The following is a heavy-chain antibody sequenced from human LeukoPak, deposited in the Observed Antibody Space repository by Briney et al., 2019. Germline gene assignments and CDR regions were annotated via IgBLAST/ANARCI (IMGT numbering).Heavy chain of an antibody. CDR2: IYPGDSDT. Sequence: GESLKISCKGSGYSFTSYWIGWVRQMPGKGLEWMGIIYPGDSDTRYSPSFQGQVTISADKSISTAYLQWSSLKASDTAMYYCARQSALGYCSGGSCYSATPGSTPQYYYGMDVWGQGTTVTVSS. V-gene: IGHV5-51*01. CDR1: GYSFTSYW. D-gene: IGHD2-15*01. CDR3: ARQSALGYCSGGSCYSATPGSTPQYYYGMDV. J-gene: IGHJ6*02.